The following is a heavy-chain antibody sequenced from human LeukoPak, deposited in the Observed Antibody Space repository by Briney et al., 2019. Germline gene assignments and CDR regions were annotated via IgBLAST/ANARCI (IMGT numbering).Heavy chain of an antibody. CDR3: ARLWLGAFDI. CDR1: GFTFSSYW. J-gene: IGHJ3*02. D-gene: IGHD3-10*01. CDR2: INHSGST. V-gene: IGHV4-34*01. Sequence: GSLRLSCAASGFTFSSYWMSWVRQPPGKGLEWIGEINHSGSTNYNPSLRSRVTISVDTSKNQFSLKLSSVTAADTAVYYCARLWLGAFDIWGQGTMVTVSS.